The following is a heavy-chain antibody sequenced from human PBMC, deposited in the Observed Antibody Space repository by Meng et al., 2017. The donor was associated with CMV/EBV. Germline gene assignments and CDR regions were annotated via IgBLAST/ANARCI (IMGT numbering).Heavy chain of an antibody. CDR1: GYTFTGYY. Sequence: ASVKVSCKASGYTFTGYYMHWVRQAPGQGLEWMGWINPNSGGTNYAQKFQGRVTMTGDTSISTAYMELSRLRSDDTAVYYCARDRYDILTGYYTGGDYYYGMDVWGQGTTVTVSS. CDR3: ARDRYDILTGYYTGGDYYYGMDV. D-gene: IGHD3-9*01. V-gene: IGHV1-2*02. CDR2: INPNSGGT. J-gene: IGHJ6*02.